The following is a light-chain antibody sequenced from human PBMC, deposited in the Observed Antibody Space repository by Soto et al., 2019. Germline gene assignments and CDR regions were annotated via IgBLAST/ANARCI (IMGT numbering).Light chain of an antibody. V-gene: IGKV1-5*03. CDR3: QQYQNYFPT. CDR2: KAS. Sequence: DIQMTQSPSTLSSSVGDRVTMTCRASQSISSWLAWYQQKPGKAPKLLIYKASRLESGVPSRFSGSGSGTEFTLAISSLEPDDFATYYCQQYQNYFPTFGQGTKVDIK. CDR1: QSISSW. J-gene: IGKJ1*01.